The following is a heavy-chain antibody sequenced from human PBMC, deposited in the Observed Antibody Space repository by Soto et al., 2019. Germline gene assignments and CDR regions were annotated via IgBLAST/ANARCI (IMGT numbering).Heavy chain of an antibody. CDR1: GFTFSSYG. CDR2: ISYDGSNK. Sequence: GGSLRLSCAASGFTFSSYGMRWVRQAPGKGLEWVAVISYDGSNKYYADSVKGRFTISRDNSKNTLYLQMNSLRAEDTAVYYCAKDIGIVATKARGMDVWGQGTTVTVSS. V-gene: IGHV3-30*18. J-gene: IGHJ6*02. CDR3: AKDIGIVATKARGMDV. D-gene: IGHD5-12*01.